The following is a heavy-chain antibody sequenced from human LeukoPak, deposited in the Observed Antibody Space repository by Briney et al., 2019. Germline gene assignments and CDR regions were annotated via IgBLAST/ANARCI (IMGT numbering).Heavy chain of an antibody. CDR2: INSDGSSS. V-gene: IGHV3-74*01. D-gene: IGHD3-10*02. CDR3: AELGITMIGGV. J-gene: IGHJ6*04. CDR1: GFTLSTYW. Sequence: GGSLRLSCAASGFTLSTYWMHWVRQAPGKGLVWVSRINSDGSSSTYADSVKGRFTFSRDNAKNTLYLQMNSLRAEDTAVYYCAELGITMIGGVWGKGTTVTISS.